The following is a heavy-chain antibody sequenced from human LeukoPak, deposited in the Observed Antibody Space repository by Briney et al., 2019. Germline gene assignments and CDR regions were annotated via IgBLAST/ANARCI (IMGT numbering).Heavy chain of an antibody. Sequence: PSETLSLTCTVSGGSISSGSYYWSWIRQPPGKGLEWIGRIYTSGSTNYNPSLKSRVTISVDTSKNQFSLKLSSVTAADTAVYYCARTGSYGDYAGLIDIWGQGTMVTVSS. V-gene: IGHV4-61*02. CDR2: IYTSGST. D-gene: IGHD4-17*01. CDR1: GGSISSGSYY. J-gene: IGHJ3*02. CDR3: ARTGSYGDYAGLIDI.